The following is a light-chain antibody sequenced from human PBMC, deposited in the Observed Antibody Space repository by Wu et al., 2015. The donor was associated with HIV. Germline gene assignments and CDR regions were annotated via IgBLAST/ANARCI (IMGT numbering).Light chain of an antibody. V-gene: IGKV3-11*01. CDR1: QSVASF. CDR2: DAS. CDR3: QQYKXHMWS. J-gene: IGKJ1*01. Sequence: EIVLTQFPATLSLSPGERATLSCRASQSVASFLAWYQQKPGQAPRLLIYDASNRATGIPARFSGSGSETEFTLTISSLQSEDFAVYYCQQYKXHMWSFGQGTKVDIK.